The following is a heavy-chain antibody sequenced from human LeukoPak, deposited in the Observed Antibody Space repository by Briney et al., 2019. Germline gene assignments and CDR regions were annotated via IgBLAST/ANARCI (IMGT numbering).Heavy chain of an antibody. J-gene: IGHJ6*02. Sequence: ASVKVSCKASGYTFTGYYMHWVRQAPGQGLEWMGWINTNTGNPTYAQGFTGRFVFSLDTSVSTAYLQISSLKAEDTAVYYCARSNAASYYYYGMDVWGQGTTVTVSS. CDR2: INTNTGNP. D-gene: IGHD2-15*01. CDR1: GYTFTGYY. CDR3: ARSNAASYYYYGMDV. V-gene: IGHV7-4-1*02.